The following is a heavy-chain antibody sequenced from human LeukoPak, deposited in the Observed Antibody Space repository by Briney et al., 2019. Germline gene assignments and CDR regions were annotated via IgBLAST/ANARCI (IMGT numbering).Heavy chain of an antibody. Sequence: SQTLSLTCTVSGGSISSGGYYWSWIRQHPGKGLEWIGYIYYSGSTYYNPSLKSRVTISVNTSKNQFSLKLSPVTAADTAVYYCAREYYYGSGSESDIWGQGTMVTVSS. CDR2: IYYSGST. D-gene: IGHD3-10*01. J-gene: IGHJ3*02. V-gene: IGHV4-31*03. CDR3: AREYYYGSGSESDI. CDR1: GGSISSGGYY.